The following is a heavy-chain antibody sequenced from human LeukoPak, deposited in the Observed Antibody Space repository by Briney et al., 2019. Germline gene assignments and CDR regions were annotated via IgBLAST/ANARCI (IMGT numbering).Heavy chain of an antibody. D-gene: IGHD3-22*01. CDR1: GYTFTGYY. J-gene: IGHJ4*02. CDR3: ARGYYYDSSGYWLMYYFDY. V-gene: IGHV1-2*02. Sequence: ASVKVSCKASGYTFTGYYMHWVRQAPGQGVEWMGWINPNSGGTNYAQKFQGRVTMTRDTSISTAYMELSRLRSDDTAVYYCARGYYYDSSGYWLMYYFDYWGQGTLVTVSS. CDR2: INPNSGGT.